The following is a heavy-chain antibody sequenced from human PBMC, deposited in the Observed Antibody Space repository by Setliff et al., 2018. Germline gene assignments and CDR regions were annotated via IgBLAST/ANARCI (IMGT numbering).Heavy chain of an antibody. Sequence: SETLSLTCSVSGDSISSSSYYWGWIRQPPGKGLEWIGSINYSGITYYSPSLKSRVIVSVDTSKNQFSLKLGSVTVADTAVYYCARLPGYCNGGNCYGYYTFDIWGQGTMVTVSS. V-gene: IGHV4-39*01. CDR1: GDSISSSSYY. J-gene: IGHJ3*02. CDR3: ARLPGYCNGGNCYGYYTFDI. CDR2: INYSGIT. D-gene: IGHD2-15*01.